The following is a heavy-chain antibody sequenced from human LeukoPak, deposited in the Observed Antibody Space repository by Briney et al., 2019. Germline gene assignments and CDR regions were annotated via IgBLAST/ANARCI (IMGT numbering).Heavy chain of an antibody. V-gene: IGHV6-1*01. CDR1: GDSVSSNSAA. CDR2: TYYRSKWSN. J-gene: IGHJ3*02. Sequence: SQTLSLTCAISGDSVSSNSAAWNWIRQSPSRGLEWLGRTYYRSKWSNDYAVSVKSRITINPDTSKNQFSLQLNSVTPEDTAVYYCARAKIIVVVPAAMSVAFDIWGQGTMVTVSS. CDR3: ARAKIIVVVPAAMSVAFDI. D-gene: IGHD2-2*01.